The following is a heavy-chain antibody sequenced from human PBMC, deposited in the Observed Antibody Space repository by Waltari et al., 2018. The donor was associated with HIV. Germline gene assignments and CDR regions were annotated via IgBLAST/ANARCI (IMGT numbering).Heavy chain of an antibody. V-gene: IGHV3-30*02. J-gene: IGHJ6*02. D-gene: IGHD4-4*01. CDR2: MCYDGTTK. Sequence: QVQLVESGGGVVQPGGSLRLSRAASGFTFTGYDIHWVLPAPGKGLEWVAFMCYDGTTKYYADSVKGRFTISRDNSKNSLYLQMNSLRAEDTALYYCAKEGATLTTSAYFYYYGMDVWGQGTTVTVSS. CDR3: AKEGATLTTSAYFYYYGMDV. CDR1: GFTFTGYD.